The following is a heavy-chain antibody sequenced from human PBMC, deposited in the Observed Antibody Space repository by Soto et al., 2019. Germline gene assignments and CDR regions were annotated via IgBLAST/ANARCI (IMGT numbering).Heavy chain of an antibody. CDR3: ARTPRGQWELPYYYYGMDV. CDR1: GFTFSSYA. D-gene: IGHD1-26*01. CDR2: ISYDGSNK. V-gene: IGHV3-30-3*01. Sequence: QVQLVESGGGVVQPGRSLRLSCAASGFTFSSYAMHWVRQAPGKGLEWVAVISYDGSNKYYADSVKGRFTISRDNSKNTLYLQRNRQRAEDTAVYYCARTPRGQWELPYYYYGMDVWGQGTTVTVSS. J-gene: IGHJ6*02.